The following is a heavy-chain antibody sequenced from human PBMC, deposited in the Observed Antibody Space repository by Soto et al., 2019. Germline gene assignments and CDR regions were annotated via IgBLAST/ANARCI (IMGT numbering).Heavy chain of an antibody. CDR2: ISGSGGST. D-gene: IGHD2-21*01. CDR3: ANPISGDFNDAFDI. J-gene: IGHJ3*02. Sequence: PGGSLRLSCAASGFAFSSYAMTWVRQAPGKGLEWVSAISGSGGSTYYEDSVKGRFTISRDNSKNTLYLQMNSLRAEDTAVYYCANPISGDFNDAFDIWGQGTLVTVSS. V-gene: IGHV3-23*01. CDR1: GFAFSSYA.